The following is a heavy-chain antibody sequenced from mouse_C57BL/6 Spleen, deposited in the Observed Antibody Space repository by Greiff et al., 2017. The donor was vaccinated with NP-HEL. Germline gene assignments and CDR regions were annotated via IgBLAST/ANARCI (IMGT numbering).Heavy chain of an antibody. V-gene: IGHV1-55*01. CDR3: AWYGNYHYYAMDY. CDR2: IYPGSGST. Sequence: QVQLQQPGAELVKPGASVKMSCKASGYTFTSYWITWVKQRPGQGLEWIGDIYPGSGSTNYNEKFKSKATLTVDTSSSTAYMQLSSLTSEDSAVYYCAWYGNYHYYAMDYWGQGTSVTVSS. CDR1: GYTFTSYW. J-gene: IGHJ4*01. D-gene: IGHD2-10*02.